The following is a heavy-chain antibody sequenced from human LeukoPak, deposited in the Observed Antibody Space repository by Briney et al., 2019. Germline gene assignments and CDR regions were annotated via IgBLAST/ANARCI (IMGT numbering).Heavy chain of an antibody. J-gene: IGHJ6*03. CDR3: ARGTAVAEYYQYYMDG. V-gene: IGHV3-48*01. D-gene: IGHD6-19*01. CDR1: GFTFSSYV. Sequence: PGGSLRLSCAASGFTFSSYVMNWVRQAPGKGLEWVSYISSSSSTVYHADSVKGLFTISRDNDKNSLYLQMNSLRAEDTAINYCARGTAVAEYYQYYMDGWRKGTTVAVSS. CDR2: ISSSSSTV.